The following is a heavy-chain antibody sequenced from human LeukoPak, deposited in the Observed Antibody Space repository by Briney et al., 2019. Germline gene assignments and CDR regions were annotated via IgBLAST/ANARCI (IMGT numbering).Heavy chain of an antibody. D-gene: IGHD3-9*01. J-gene: IGHJ4*02. CDR3: ARGGALRYFEWFSAY. CDR2: MSPSGDTT. Sequence: GASVKVSCKTSGYNFTNYYMHWVRQAPGHGLEWMGIMSPSGDTTTYAEKFQGRVTMTRGTSTSTVYMELSSLRSEDTAVYYCARGGALRYFEWFSAYWGQGTLVTVSS. V-gene: IGHV1-46*01. CDR1: GYNFTNYY.